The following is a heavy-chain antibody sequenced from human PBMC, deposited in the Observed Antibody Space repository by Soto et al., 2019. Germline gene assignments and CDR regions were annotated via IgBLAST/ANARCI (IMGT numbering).Heavy chain of an antibody. D-gene: IGHD5-12*01. V-gene: IGHV3-13*01. CDR1: GFTFSNYA. Sequence: PGGSLRLSCAASGFTFSNYAMHWVRQTTGKGLEWVSAIDIAGATYYPDSVKGRFTISREKAKNSLYLQMNSLRADDTAVYYCARAARWLQSRYFDLWGRGTLVTVS. J-gene: IGHJ2*01. CDR3: ARAARWLQSRYFDL. CDR2: IDIAGAT.